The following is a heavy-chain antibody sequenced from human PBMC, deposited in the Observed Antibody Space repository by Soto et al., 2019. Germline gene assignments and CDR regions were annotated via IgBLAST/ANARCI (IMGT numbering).Heavy chain of an antibody. D-gene: IGHD2-15*01. CDR1: GYTFTSYA. CDR2: INAGNGNT. J-gene: IGHJ5*02. Sequence: ASVKVSCKASGYTFTSYAMHWVRQAPGQRLEWMGWINAGNGNTKYSQKFQGRVTITRDTSASTAYMELSSLRSEDTAVYYCAREDRYCSGGSCYFWFDPWGQGTLVTVSS. CDR3: AREDRYCSGGSCYFWFDP. V-gene: IGHV1-3*01.